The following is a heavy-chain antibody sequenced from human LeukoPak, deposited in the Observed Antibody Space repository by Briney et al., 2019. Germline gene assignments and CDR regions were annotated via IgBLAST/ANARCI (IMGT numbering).Heavy chain of an antibody. D-gene: IGHD3-16*02. J-gene: IGHJ4*02. CDR1: GFTFSSYS. Sequence: GGSLRLSCAASGFTFSSYSMNWVRQAPGKGLEWVSSISSSSSYIYYADSVKGRFTISRDNAKNSLYLQMNSLRAEDTAVYYWAREYYIYVWGIYRYPFYFDYGGKETLATVPS. V-gene: IGHV3-21*01. CDR2: ISSSSSYI. CDR3: AREYYIYVWGIYRYPFYFDY.